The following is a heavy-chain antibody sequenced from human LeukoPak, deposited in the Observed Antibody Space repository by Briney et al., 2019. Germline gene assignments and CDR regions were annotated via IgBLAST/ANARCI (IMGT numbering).Heavy chain of an antibody. CDR3: ARANPQTMVLADY. CDR1: GGTFSSYA. Sequence: SVKVSCKASGGTFSSYAISWVRQAPGQGLEWMGRIIPILGIANYAQKFQGRVTITADKSTSTAYMELSSLGSEDTAAYYCARANPQTMVLADYWGQGTLVTVSS. V-gene: IGHV1-69*04. CDR2: IIPILGIA. D-gene: IGHD2-8*02. J-gene: IGHJ4*02.